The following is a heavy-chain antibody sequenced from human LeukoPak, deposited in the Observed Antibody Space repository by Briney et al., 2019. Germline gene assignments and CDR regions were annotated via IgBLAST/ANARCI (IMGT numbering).Heavy chain of an antibody. CDR3: ARHPGGSTDY. CDR1: GGSISSSSYY. J-gene: IGHJ4*02. CDR2: IYYSGST. D-gene: IGHD3-10*01. V-gene: IGHV4-39*01. Sequence: PSETLSLTCTVSGGSISSSSYYWGWIRQPPGKGQEWIGSIYYSGSTYYNPSLKSRVTISVDTSKNQFSLKLSSVTAADTAVYYCARHPGGSTDYWGQGTLVTVSS.